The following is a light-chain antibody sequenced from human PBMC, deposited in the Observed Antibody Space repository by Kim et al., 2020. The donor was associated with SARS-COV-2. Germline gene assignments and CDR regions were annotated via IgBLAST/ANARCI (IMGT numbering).Light chain of an antibody. Sequence: VAPGESATLSGRASQSVGSNLAWYQQKPGQAPRLLIYGASTRATGIPARFSGSGSGTEFTLTISSLQSEDFALYYCQQYNNWPLTFGGGTKVDIK. CDR2: GAS. CDR3: QQYNNWPLT. CDR1: QSVGSN. J-gene: IGKJ4*01. V-gene: IGKV3D-15*01.